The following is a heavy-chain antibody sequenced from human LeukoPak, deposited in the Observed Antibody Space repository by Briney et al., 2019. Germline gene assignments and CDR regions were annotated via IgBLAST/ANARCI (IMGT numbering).Heavy chain of an antibody. J-gene: IGHJ3*02. Sequence: GGSLRLSCVVSGFTFSTYTMNWVRQAPGKGLEWVSSISSGSRDIYYADSLKGRFTISRDNAKNSLYLQMNSLRAEDTAVYYCARAPRITMIVVVITSGAFDIWGQGTMVTVSS. CDR1: GFTFSTYT. CDR2: ISSGSRDI. D-gene: IGHD3-22*01. V-gene: IGHV3-21*04. CDR3: ARAPRITMIVVVITSGAFDI.